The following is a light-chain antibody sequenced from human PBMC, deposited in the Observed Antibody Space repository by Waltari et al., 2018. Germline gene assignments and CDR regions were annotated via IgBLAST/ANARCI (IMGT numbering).Light chain of an antibody. J-gene: IGLJ2*01. V-gene: IGLV6-57*03. CDR3: QSYDSDEGVV. Sequence: SLLTQPHSVSESPGHTVTLSCTRTSDSIARHYIQSYQQRPGSAPTTLIFEDNQRPSGVPDRFSGSIDSSSNSVSLTISGLKTEDEALYYCQSYDSDEGVVFGGGTKLTVL. CDR1: SDSIARHY. CDR2: EDN.